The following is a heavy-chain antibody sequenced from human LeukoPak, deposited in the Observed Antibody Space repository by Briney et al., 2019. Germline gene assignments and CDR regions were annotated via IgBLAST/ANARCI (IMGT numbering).Heavy chain of an antibody. D-gene: IGHD3-22*01. Sequence: VGSLRLSCAASGFTFRSYGMHWVRQAPGKGLEYVSAISSNGGRTYYANSVKGRFTISRDNSRNTLYLQMGSLRAEDMAVYYCATYYYDSGGFHFHHWGQGTLVTVSS. CDR3: ATYYYDSGGFHFHH. CDR1: GFTFRSYG. V-gene: IGHV3-64*01. J-gene: IGHJ1*01. CDR2: ISSNGGRT.